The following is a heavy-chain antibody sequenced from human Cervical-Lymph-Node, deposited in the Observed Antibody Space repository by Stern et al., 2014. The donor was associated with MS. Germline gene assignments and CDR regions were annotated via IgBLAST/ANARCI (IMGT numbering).Heavy chain of an antibody. CDR3: ATDHRIVGPTDAFDI. Sequence: QVQLLQPGAEVKKPGASVKVSCKVSGYTLTELSMHWVRQAPGKGLEWMGCFDPEDGETIYAQKFQGRVTMTEDTSTDTAYMELSSLRSEDTALYYCATDHRIVGPTDAFDIWGQGTMVTVSS. D-gene: IGHD1-26*01. CDR1: GYTLTELS. CDR2: FDPEDGET. V-gene: IGHV1-24*01. J-gene: IGHJ3*02.